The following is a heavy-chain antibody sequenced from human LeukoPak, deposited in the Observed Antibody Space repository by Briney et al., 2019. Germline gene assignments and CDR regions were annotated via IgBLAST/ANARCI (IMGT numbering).Heavy chain of an antibody. CDR2: VSGFNGNT. CDR3: ARGSITNRNFDS. D-gene: IGHD1-14*01. CDR1: VYTFTNFV. V-gene: IGHV1-18*01. J-gene: IGHJ4*02. Sequence: ASVTVSRKSSVYTFTNFVISWVRQAPAQGLEWMGWVSGFNGNTNYPQKFQGRVSMTTDSSTSSAYMELTSRRSDDTAVYFCARGSITNRNFDSWGQGTLVTASS.